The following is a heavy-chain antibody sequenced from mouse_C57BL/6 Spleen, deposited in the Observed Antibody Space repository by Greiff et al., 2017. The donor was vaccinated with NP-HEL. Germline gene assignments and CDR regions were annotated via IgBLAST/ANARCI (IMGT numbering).Heavy chain of an antibody. Sequence: VQLKESGPELVKPGASVKISCKASGYSFTGYYMNWVKQSPEKSLEWIGEINPSTGGTTYNQKFKAKATLTVDKSSSTAYMKLKSLTSEDSAVYYCARSSIWGLYYFDDWGKGTTLTVSS. V-gene: IGHV1-42*01. CDR3: ARSSIWGLYYFDD. CDR1: GYSFTGYY. J-gene: IGHJ2*01. CDR2: INPSTGGT. D-gene: IGHD2-10*02.